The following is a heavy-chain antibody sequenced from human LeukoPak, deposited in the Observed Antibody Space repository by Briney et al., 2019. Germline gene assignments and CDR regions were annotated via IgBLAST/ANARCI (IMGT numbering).Heavy chain of an antibody. J-gene: IGHJ6*03. CDR2: ISYSGST. CDR1: GCSISSDDSY. D-gene: IGHD3-3*01. CDR3: ARDRRYDFWSGYYRTNYYMDG. Sequence: SSQTLSLTCTVSGCSISSDDSYWSWIRQPPGKGLEWIGYISYSGSTYYNPSLKSRVTISVDMSRKQFSLSLSSVTAADTAVYFCARDRRYDFWSGYYRTNYYMDGWGKGTTVTVSS. V-gene: IGHV4-30-4*08.